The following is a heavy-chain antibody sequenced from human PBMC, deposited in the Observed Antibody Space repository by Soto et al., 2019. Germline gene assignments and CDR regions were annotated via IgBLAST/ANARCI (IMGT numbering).Heavy chain of an antibody. V-gene: IGHV1-69*13. Sequence: GGSVKVSCKASGGNFTNFGISWVRQAPGQGLEWMGGIIPLFGTTNYAHKFRGRVTVTADESTSTVYMELNGLRSEDTAMYYCARAHGTSWYNWFDPWGQGTLVTVS. CDR2: IIPLFGTT. CDR3: ARAHGTSWYNWFDP. D-gene: IGHD1-26*01. J-gene: IGHJ5*02. CDR1: GGNFTNFG.